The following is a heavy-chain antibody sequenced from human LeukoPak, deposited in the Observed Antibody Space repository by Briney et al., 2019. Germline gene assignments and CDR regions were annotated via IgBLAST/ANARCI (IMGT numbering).Heavy chain of an antibody. CDR3: ARGPSRDYGSGSSWFDP. J-gene: IGHJ5*02. D-gene: IGHD3-10*01. CDR1: GYTFTSYD. CDR2: MNPNSGNT. V-gene: IGHV1-8*01. Sequence: ASVKVSCKASGYTFTSYDINWVRQVTGQGLEWMGWMNPNSGNTGYAQKIQGRVTMTRNTSINTAYMELSSLRSEDTAVYYCARGPSRDYGSGSSWFDPWGQGTLVTVSS.